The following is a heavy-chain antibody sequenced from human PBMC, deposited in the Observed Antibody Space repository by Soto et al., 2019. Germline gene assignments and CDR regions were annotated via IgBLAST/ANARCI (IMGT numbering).Heavy chain of an antibody. D-gene: IGHD2-2*01. CDR3: ASHPYCSSTSCYVRPLGY. Sequence: QVQLVQSGAEEKKPGASVKVSCKASGYTFTSYAMHWVRQAPGQRLEGMGWINAGNGNTKYSQKFQGRVTITRDTSASTAYMELSSLRSEDTAVYYCASHPYCSSTSCYVRPLGYWGQGTLVTVSS. CDR1: GYTFTSYA. V-gene: IGHV1-3*05. CDR2: INAGNGNT. J-gene: IGHJ4*02.